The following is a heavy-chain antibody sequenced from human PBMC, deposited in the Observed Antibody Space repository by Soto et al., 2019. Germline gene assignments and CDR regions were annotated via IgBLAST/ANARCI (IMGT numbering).Heavy chain of an antibody. CDR3: AMGEGYVTPSPQDG. V-gene: IGHV1-18*01. CDR1: GYTFTRYG. D-gene: IGHD3-16*01. CDR2: INTYNGNT. Sequence: QVQLVQSGAEVKNPGASVKVSCKASGYTFTRYGIGWARQAPGQGLEWMGWINTYNGNTNYAQNVQGRVTLTTDTSTSTAYMGLGSLRSKDTALYYSAMGEGYVTPSPQDGWGQGTTVIVSS. J-gene: IGHJ6*02.